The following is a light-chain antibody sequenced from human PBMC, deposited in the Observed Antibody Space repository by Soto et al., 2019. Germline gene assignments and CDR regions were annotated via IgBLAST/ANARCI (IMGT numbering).Light chain of an antibody. J-gene: IGKJ2*01. CDR3: QRYDSSPMYI. V-gene: IGKV3-20*01. Sequence: EIVWTQSPGTLSLSPGESATLSCRARQSVSSSYLAWYQQKDGQAHRLLIYGASSRAIGIPDRFSGIGSGTDFPLTISRLEAEDFAVYYCQRYDSSPMYIFGQGTTLEIK. CDR1: QSVSSSY. CDR2: GAS.